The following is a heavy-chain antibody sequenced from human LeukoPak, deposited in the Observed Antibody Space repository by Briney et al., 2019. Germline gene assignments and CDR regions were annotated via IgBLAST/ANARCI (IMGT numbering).Heavy chain of an antibody. D-gene: IGHD1-26*01. V-gene: IGHV3-30*02. CDR3: ARGGSYLSAFDI. CDR2: IRYDGSNK. Sequence: GGSLRLSCAASGFTFSSYGMHWLRQAPGKGLEWVAFIRYDGSNKYYADSVKGRFTISRDNSKNTLYLQMNSLRAEDTALYYCARGGSYLSAFDIWGQGTMVTVSS. CDR1: GFTFSSYG. J-gene: IGHJ3*02.